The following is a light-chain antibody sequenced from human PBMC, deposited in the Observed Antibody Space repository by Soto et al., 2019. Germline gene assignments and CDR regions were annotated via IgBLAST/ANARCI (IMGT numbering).Light chain of an antibody. CDR1: QSVTSS. CDR2: AAS. CDR3: QLYGSSPPRYT. J-gene: IGKJ2*01. V-gene: IGKV3-20*01. Sequence: EIVLTQSPATLSLSPGDRATLSCRASQSVTSSLAWFQQKPGQAPRLLIYAASARATGIPDRFSGSGSGTDFTLTISRLEPEDFAVYFCQLYGSSPPRYTFGQGTKLEIK.